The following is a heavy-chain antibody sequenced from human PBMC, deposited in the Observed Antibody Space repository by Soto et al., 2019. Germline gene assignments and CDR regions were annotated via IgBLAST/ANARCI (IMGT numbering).Heavy chain of an antibody. Sequence: QVQLVQSGAEVKKPGASVKVSCKASGYPFTSYDINWVRQATGQGLEWKGWMNPNSGNTGYAQKLQGRGTMARTTSVTTAYMELSSLRSEDTAVFYCARVDFWSGYFKWGQGTLVTVSS. CDR3: ARVDFWSGYFK. D-gene: IGHD3-3*01. CDR2: MNPNSGNT. CDR1: GYPFTSYD. V-gene: IGHV1-8*01. J-gene: IGHJ4*02.